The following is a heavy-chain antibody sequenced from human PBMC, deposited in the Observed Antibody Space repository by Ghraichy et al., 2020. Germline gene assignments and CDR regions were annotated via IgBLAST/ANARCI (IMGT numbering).Heavy chain of an antibody. CDR2: INSASTDI. D-gene: IGHD3-10*01. Sequence: GGSLRLSCAASGFTFETSSMNWVRQAPGKALQWVSAINSASTDIYYADSVRGRFTISRDNAQNSVYLQMNSLTAEDTAVYYCARIHPSTENGHGSGHYDYWGQGTLVTVSS. V-gene: IGHV3-21*01. CDR1: GFTFETSS. J-gene: IGHJ4*02. CDR3: ARIHPSTENGHGSGHYDY.